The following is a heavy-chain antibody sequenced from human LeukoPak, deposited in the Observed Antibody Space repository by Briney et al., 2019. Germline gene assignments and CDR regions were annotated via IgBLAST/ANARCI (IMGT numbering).Heavy chain of an antibody. V-gene: IGHV3-9*03. CDR2: ISWNSGNI. D-gene: IGHD3-22*01. Sequence: PGGSLRLSCAASGFTFDDYAMHWVRQAPGKGLEWVSSISWNSGNIGYADSVKGRFTISRDNAKNSLYLQMNSLRAEDMAFYYCTKSQRYDSSGYLSWGQGTLVTVSS. CDR3: TKSQRYDSSGYLS. CDR1: GFTFDDYA. J-gene: IGHJ5*02.